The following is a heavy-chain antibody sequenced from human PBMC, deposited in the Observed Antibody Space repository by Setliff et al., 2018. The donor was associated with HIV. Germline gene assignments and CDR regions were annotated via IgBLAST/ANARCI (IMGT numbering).Heavy chain of an antibody. CDR3: ARDGRHDRNRWYVTHQYFKY. CDR1: GYSISDGYY. CDR2: IHHSGSA. D-gene: IGHD2-15*01. Sequence: KPSETLSLTCAVSGYSISDGYYWGWIRQPPGKGPEWIGSIHHSGSAHFNPSLKSRVAMSVDTSENQFSLTLSSVTAADTAVYYCARDGRHDRNRWYVTHQYFKYWGQGTLVTVSS. V-gene: IGHV4-38-2*02. J-gene: IGHJ1*01.